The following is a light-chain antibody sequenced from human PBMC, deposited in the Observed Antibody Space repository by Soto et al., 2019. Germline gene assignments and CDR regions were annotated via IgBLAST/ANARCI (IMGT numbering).Light chain of an antibody. Sequence: EIVLTHSPDTLSLSPGERATLSCRASLTVTNNYLAWYQQKAGQAPRLVIYDASTRATGIPDRFSASGSGTDFTLTISRLEPEDFAVYYCQQRSNWPLTFGPGTKVDIK. CDR2: DAS. CDR1: LTVTNNY. CDR3: QQRSNWPLT. V-gene: IGKV3D-20*02. J-gene: IGKJ3*01.